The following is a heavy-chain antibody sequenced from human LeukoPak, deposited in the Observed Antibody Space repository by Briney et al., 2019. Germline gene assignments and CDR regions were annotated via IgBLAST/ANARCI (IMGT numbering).Heavy chain of an antibody. CDR2: ISSSSSYI. CDR3: AKDTYYDSSGYPQAFDY. D-gene: IGHD3-22*01. V-gene: IGHV3-21*04. CDR1: GFTFSSYS. J-gene: IGHJ4*02. Sequence: PGGSLRLSCAASGFTFSSYSMNWVRQAPGKGLEWVSSISSSSSYIYYADSVKGRFTISRDNAKNSLYLQMNSLRAEDTALYYCAKDTYYDSSGYPQAFDYWGQGTLVTVSS.